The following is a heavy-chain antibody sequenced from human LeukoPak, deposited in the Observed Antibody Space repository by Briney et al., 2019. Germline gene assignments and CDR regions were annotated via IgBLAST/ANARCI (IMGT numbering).Heavy chain of an antibody. CDR2: IKSKTDGGTT. CDR3: TTENRSGFNNWFGP. CDR1: GFTFSNAW. J-gene: IGHJ5*02. Sequence: GGSLRLSCAASGFTFSNAWMSWVRQAPGKGLEWVGRIKSKTDGGTTVYAAPVKGRFTISRDDSKNTLYLQMNSLKTEDTAVYYCTTENRSGFNNWFGPWGQGTLVTDSS. V-gene: IGHV3-15*01. D-gene: IGHD3-22*01.